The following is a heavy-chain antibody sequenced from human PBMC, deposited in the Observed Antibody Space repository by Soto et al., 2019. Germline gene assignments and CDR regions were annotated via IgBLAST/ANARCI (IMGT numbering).Heavy chain of an antibody. Sequence: QVQLVQSGAEVKKPGSSVKVSCKASGGAFSDYAFSWVRQAPGQGLEWLGGIMPNFRAPDYTQKFQGRVTITADEFTRTAYMEMNSLRSEDTAVYYCASWLKGPDIGNYYYGMDVWGQGTTVTVS. D-gene: IGHD2-15*01. V-gene: IGHV1-69*12. CDR3: ASWLKGPDIGNYYYGMDV. CDR1: GGAFSDYA. CDR2: IMPNFRAP. J-gene: IGHJ6*02.